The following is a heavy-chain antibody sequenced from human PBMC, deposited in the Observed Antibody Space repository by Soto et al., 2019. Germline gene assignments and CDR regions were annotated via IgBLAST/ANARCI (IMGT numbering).Heavy chain of an antibody. V-gene: IGHV1-18*01. CDR2: ISSYNIDT. CDR3: ARGHGVIIGAMDV. CDR1: GYRFETYA. Sequence: ASVKVSCKSSGYRFETYAMSWVRQAPGQGLELMCWISSYNIDTYYAPKFQDRVTMTKDTSTGTAYMELRSLRSDDTAVYYCARGHGVIIGAMDVWGQGTTVTVYS. D-gene: IGHD3-3*01. J-gene: IGHJ6*02.